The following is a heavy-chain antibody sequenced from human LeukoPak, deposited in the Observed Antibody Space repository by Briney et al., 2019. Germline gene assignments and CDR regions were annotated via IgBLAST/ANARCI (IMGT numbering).Heavy chain of an antibody. CDR3: ARGVPPGYYYYMDV. V-gene: IGHV4-59*01. Sequence: SETLSLTCTVSGGSISSYYWSWIRQPPGKGLEWTGYIYYSGSTNYNPSLKSRVTISVDTSKNQFSLKLSSVTAADTAVYYCARGVPPGYYYYMDVWGKGTTVTVSS. CDR1: GGSISSYY. D-gene: IGHD1-14*01. CDR2: IYYSGST. J-gene: IGHJ6*03.